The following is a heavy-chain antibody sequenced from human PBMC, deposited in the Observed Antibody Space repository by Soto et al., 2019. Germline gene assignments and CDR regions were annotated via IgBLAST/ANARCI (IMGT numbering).Heavy chain of an antibody. J-gene: IGHJ3*02. V-gene: IGHV4-59*08. CDR2: IYYSGST. CDR1: GGSISGYY. CDR3: ARVQYLPHDVFNI. Sequence: QVQLQESGPGLVKSSETLSLTCTVSGGSISGYYWNWLRQPPGKGLEWIGHIYYSGSTDYNPSLKSRVTISQDTSKNQFSLRLSSVAAADTAVYYCARVQYLPHDVFNIWGQGTMVTVSS. D-gene: IGHD3-10*01.